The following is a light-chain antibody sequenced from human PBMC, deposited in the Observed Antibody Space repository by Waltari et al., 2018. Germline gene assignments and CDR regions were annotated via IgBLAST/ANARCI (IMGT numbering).Light chain of an antibody. Sequence: EIVLTQSTATLSLTTGERATRSCRASQSVSSYLAWYQQKPGQAPRLLIYDTSNRATGIPARFSGSGYGTDFTLTISSLEPEDCAVYYCQQRSNWPGTFGQGTKVEIK. J-gene: IGKJ1*01. V-gene: IGKV3-11*01. CDR2: DTS. CDR3: QQRSNWPGT. CDR1: QSVSSY.